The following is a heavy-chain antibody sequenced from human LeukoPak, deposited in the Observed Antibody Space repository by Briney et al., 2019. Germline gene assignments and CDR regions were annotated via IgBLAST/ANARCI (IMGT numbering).Heavy chain of an antibody. CDR3: ARRTASYFYGSGRSED. V-gene: IGHV4-4*02. CDR2: IYHSGST. D-gene: IGHD3-10*01. J-gene: IGHJ4*02. Sequence: SETLSLTRAVSGGSLSGSNWWSWVRQPPGKGLEWIGEIYHSGSTNYNPSLKSRVTISVDKSKDYFSLKLTSVTAADTAMYFCARRTASYFYGSGRSEDWGQGTLVTISS. CDR1: GGSLSGSNW.